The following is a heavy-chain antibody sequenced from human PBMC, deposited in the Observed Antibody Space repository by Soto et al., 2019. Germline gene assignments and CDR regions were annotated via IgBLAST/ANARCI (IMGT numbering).Heavy chain of an antibody. V-gene: IGHV1-69*13. CDR2: IIPIFGTA. CDR1: GGTFSSYA. CDR3: ARWQYYYDSSGYYPFDY. D-gene: IGHD3-22*01. Sequence: VASVKVSCKASGGTFSSYAISWVRQAPGRGLEWMGGIIPIFGTANYAQKFQGRVTITADESTSTAYMELSSLRSEDTAVYYCARWQYYYDSSGYYPFDYWGQGTLVTSPQ. J-gene: IGHJ4*02.